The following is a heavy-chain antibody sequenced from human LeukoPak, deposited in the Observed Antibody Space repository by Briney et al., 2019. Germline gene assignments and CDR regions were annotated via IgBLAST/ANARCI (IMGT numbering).Heavy chain of an antibody. CDR3: ARYIVVVVAATPASDYYYGMDV. CDR2: ISAYNGNT. CDR1: GYTFTSYG. V-gene: IGHV1-18*01. Sequence: ALVKVSCKASGYTFTSYGISWVRQAPGQGLEWMGWISAYNGNTNYAQKLQGRVTMTTDTSTSTAYMELRSLRSDDTAVYYCARYIVVVVAATPASDYYYGMDVWGQGTTVTVSS. J-gene: IGHJ6*02. D-gene: IGHD2-15*01.